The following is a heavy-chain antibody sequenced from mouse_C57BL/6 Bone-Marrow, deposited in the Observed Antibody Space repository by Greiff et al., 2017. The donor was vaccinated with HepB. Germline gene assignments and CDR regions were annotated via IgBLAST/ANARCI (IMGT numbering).Heavy chain of an antibody. Sequence: EVHLVESGEGLVKPGGSLKLSCAASGFTFSSYAMSWVRQTPEKRLEWVAYISSGGDYIYYADTVKGRFTISRDNARNTLYLQMSSLKSEDTAMYYCTREGQLRAWFAYWGQGTLVTVSA. J-gene: IGHJ3*01. D-gene: IGHD3-2*02. CDR2: ISSGGDYI. CDR3: TREGQLRAWFAY. V-gene: IGHV5-9-1*02. CDR1: GFTFSSYA.